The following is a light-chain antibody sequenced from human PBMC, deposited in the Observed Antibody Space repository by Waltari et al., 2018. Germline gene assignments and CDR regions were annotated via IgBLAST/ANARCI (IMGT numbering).Light chain of an antibody. CDR1: SSNIGAGSD. CDR2: DND. Sequence: QSVLTQPPSVSGAPGQRVTISCTGSSSNIGAGSDVHGYQQFSGTAPKLLIFDNDSGPSGVCDRCSGPSSGPSAYLAMTGLQTDDEADYFCQSYDSGQWVFGGGTKVTVL. CDR3: QSYDSGQWV. J-gene: IGLJ3*02. V-gene: IGLV1-40*01.